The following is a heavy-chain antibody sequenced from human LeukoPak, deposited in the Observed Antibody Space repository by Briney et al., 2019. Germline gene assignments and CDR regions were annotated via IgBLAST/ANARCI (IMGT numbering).Heavy chain of an antibody. V-gene: IGHV3-11*04. CDR1: GFTFSDYY. Sequence: GSLRLSCAASGFTFSDYYMSWIRQAPGKGLEWVSYISSSGSTIYYADSVKGRFTISRDNAKNSLYLQMNSLRAEDTAVYYCARVVSSYCSGGSCYVGRYNWFDPWGQGTLVTVSS. CDR3: ARVVSSYCSGGSCYVGRYNWFDP. D-gene: IGHD2-15*01. CDR2: ISSSGSTI. J-gene: IGHJ5*02.